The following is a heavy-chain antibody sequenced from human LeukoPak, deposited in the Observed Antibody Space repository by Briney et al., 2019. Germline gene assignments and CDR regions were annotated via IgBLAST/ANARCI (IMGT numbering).Heavy chain of an antibody. J-gene: IGHJ4*02. CDR3: AREDGYGGNSFDY. Sequence: GGSLRLSCAASGFTVSRNYMSWVRQAPGKGLEWVSIIYSGGSTYYADSVKGRFTISRDNPKNTLYLQMNSLRAEDTAVYYCAREDGYGGNSFDYWGQGTLVTVSS. D-gene: IGHD4-23*01. V-gene: IGHV3-53*01. CDR1: GFTVSRNY. CDR2: IYSGGST.